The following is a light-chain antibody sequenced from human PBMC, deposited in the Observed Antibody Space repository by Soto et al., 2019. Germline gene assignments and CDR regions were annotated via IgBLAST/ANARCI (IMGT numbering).Light chain of an antibody. V-gene: IGKV1-12*02. CDR1: QGISNY. CDR2: GAS. CDR3: QEADGFPWR. J-gene: IGKJ1*01. Sequence: DIQMTQSPSAMSASVGDRVTITCRASQGISNYLAWFQQKPGKAPKPLIYGASSLQSGVPSRFSGGGSGTEFILTITGLQTEDFATYFCQEADGFPWRFGHGTRVEMK.